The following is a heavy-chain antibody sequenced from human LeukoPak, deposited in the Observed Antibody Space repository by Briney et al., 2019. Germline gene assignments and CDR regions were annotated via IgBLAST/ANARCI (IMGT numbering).Heavy chain of an antibody. CDR1: GGSFSGYY. Sequence: PSETLSLTCAVYGGSFSGYYWSWIRQPPGKGLEWIGEINHSGRTNYNPSLKSRVTISVDTSKNQFSLKLSSVTAADTAVYYCARHWSHDYGDSFDYWGQGTLVTVSS. CDR3: ARHWSHDYGDSFDY. CDR2: INHSGRT. J-gene: IGHJ4*02. D-gene: IGHD4-17*01. V-gene: IGHV4-34*01.